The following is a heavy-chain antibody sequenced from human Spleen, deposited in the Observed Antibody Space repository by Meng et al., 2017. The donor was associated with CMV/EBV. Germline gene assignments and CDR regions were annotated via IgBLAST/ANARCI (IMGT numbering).Heavy chain of an antibody. J-gene: IGHJ5*02. CDR1: GGSFSGYY. D-gene: IGHD5-12*01. Sequence: QVELQQWGVGLWKPSETLSLTCAVYGGSFSGYYWSWIRQPPWKGLEWIGEINHSGSTNYNPSLKSRVTISVDTSKNQISLKLSSVTAADTAVYYCARDVEGGGEEGGYDSWGQGTLVTVSS. CDR3: ARDVEGGGEEGGYDS. CDR2: INHSGST. V-gene: IGHV4-34*01.